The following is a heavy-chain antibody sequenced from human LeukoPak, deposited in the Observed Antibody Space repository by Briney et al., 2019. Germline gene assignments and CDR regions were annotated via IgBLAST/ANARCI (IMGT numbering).Heavy chain of an antibody. D-gene: IGHD1-1*01. Sequence: PGGSLRLSCAASGFTFSDYYMSWIRQAPGKGLEWVSYISSSGSTIYYADSVKGRFTISRDNAKNSLFLQMDTLRPEDTAVYYCVKDGSIGTARFYFDQWGQGTLVTVSS. CDR3: VKDGSIGTARFYFDQ. V-gene: IGHV3-11*01. CDR1: GFTFSDYY. J-gene: IGHJ4*02. CDR2: ISSSGSTI.